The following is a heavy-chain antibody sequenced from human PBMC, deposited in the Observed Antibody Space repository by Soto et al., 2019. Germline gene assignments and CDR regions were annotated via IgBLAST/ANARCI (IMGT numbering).Heavy chain of an antibody. Sequence: VQLVQSGAEVKKPGSSVKVSCKASGGTFSSYTISWVRQAPGQGLEWMGRIIPILGIANYAQNFQGRVTTTADKSTSTVYMELSRLRSEDTAVYYCATYYDILTGYFDNWFDPWGQGTLVTVSS. CDR2: IIPILGIA. CDR1: GGTFSSYT. CDR3: ATYYDILTGYFDNWFDP. D-gene: IGHD3-9*01. V-gene: IGHV1-69*02. J-gene: IGHJ5*02.